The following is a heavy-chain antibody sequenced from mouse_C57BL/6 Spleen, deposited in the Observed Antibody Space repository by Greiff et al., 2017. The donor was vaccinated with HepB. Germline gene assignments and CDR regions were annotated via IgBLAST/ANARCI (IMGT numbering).Heavy chain of an antibody. CDR3: ERSSYFDY. CDR1: GYSFTGYY. CDR2: INPSTGGT. Sequence: EVQLQQSGPELVKPGASVKISCKASGYSFTGYYMNWVKQSPEKSLEWIGEINPSTGGTTYNQKSKAKATLTVDKSSSTAYMQLKSLTSEDSAVYYCERSSYFDYWGQGTTLTVSS. J-gene: IGHJ2*01. D-gene: IGHD1-1*01. V-gene: IGHV1-42*01.